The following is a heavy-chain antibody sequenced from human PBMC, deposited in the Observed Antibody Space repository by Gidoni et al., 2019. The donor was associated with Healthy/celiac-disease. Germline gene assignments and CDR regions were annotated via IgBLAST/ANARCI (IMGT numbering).Heavy chain of an antibody. D-gene: IGHD2-15*01. Sequence: QLQLQESGPGLVKPSETLSLTCTVTGGSISSSSYYWGWLRQPPGKGLEWIVSIYYSGSTYYNPSLKSRVTISVDTSKNQFSLKLSSVTAADTAVYYCARHNGVVVAATRGWFDPWGQGTLVTVSS. V-gene: IGHV4-39*01. CDR2: IYYSGST. CDR3: ARHNGVVVAATRGWFDP. J-gene: IGHJ5*02. CDR1: GGSISSSSYY.